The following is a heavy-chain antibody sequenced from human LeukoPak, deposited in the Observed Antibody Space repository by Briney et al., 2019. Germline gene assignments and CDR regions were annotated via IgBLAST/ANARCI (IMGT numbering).Heavy chain of an antibody. D-gene: IGHD3-16*01. J-gene: IGHJ4*02. Sequence: PSQTLSLTCTVSGGSISSGGYYWSWIRQPPGKGLEWIGYIYHSGSTYYNPSLKSRVTISVDRSKNQFSLKLSSVAAADTAVYYCARDQVLGSDYFDYWGQGTLVTVSS. CDR1: GGSISSGGYY. CDR2: IYHSGST. CDR3: ARDQVLGSDYFDY. V-gene: IGHV4-30-2*01.